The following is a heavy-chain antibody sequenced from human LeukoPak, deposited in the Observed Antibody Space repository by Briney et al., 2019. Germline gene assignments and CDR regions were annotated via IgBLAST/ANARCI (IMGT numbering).Heavy chain of an antibody. CDR3: ARDSRIVVVPAAMKEEVHTYYYGMDV. CDR1: GGSISSSSYY. CDR2: IYYSGST. Sequence: PSETLSLTCTVSGGSISSSSYYWGWIRQPPGKGLEWIGSIYYSGSTYYNPSLKSRVTISVDTSKNQFSLKLSSVTAADTAVYYCARDSRIVVVPAAMKEEVHTYYYGMDVWGQGTTVTVSS. J-gene: IGHJ6*02. V-gene: IGHV4-39*02. D-gene: IGHD2-2*01.